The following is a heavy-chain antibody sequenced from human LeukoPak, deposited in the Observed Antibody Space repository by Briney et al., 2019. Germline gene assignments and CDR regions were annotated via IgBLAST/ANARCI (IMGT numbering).Heavy chain of an antibody. CDR1: GFTFDDYA. D-gene: IGHD3-3*01. CDR3: AKDITTSYYDFWSGPAMSSPAWGFDY. V-gene: IGHV3-43D*03. CDR2: ISWDGGST. J-gene: IGHJ4*02. Sequence: GGSLRLSCAASGFTFDDYAMHWVRQAPGKGLEWVSLISWDGGSTYYADSVKGRFTISKDNSKNSLYLQMNSLRAEDTALYYCAKDITTSYYDFWSGPAMSSPAWGFDYWGQGTLVTVSS.